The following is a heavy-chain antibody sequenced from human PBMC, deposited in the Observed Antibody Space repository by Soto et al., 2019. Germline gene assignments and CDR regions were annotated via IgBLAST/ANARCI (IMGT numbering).Heavy chain of an antibody. CDR3: ARVTGFYGMDV. CDR1: GGSFSGYY. CDR2: INHSGST. J-gene: IGHJ6*02. Sequence: QVQLQQWGAGLLKPSETLSLTCAVYGGSFSGYYWSWIRQPPGKGLERIGEINHSGSTNYNPSLKSRVTISVDTSKNQFSLKLSSVTAADTAVYYCARVTGFYGMDVWGQGTTVTVSS. D-gene: IGHD3-9*01. V-gene: IGHV4-34*01.